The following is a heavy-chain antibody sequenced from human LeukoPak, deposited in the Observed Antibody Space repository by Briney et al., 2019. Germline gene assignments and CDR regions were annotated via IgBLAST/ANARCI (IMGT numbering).Heavy chain of an antibody. Sequence: GGSLRLSCAASGFTFSSYEMNWVRQAPGKGLEWVSYISSSSSYIYYADSVKGRFTISRDNAKNSLYLQMNSLRAEDTAVYYCARDPSLLWFGELGFDYWGQGTLVTVSS. J-gene: IGHJ4*02. D-gene: IGHD3-10*01. CDR3: ARDPSLLWFGELGFDY. CDR1: GFTFSSYE. CDR2: ISSSSSYI. V-gene: IGHV3-21*05.